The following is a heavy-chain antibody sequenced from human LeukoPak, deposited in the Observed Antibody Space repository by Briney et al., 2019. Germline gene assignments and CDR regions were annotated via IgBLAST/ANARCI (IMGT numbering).Heavy chain of an antibody. CDR3: ARGPTMVRVSYYFDY. V-gene: IGHV3-64*01. D-gene: IGHD3-10*01. CDR1: GFTFSSYA. CDR2: ISSNGGST. Sequence: GGSLRLSCAASGFTFSSYAMHWVRQAPGKGLEYVSAISSNGGSTYYANSVKGRFTISRDNSKNTLYLQMGSLGAEDMAVYYCARGPTMVRVSYYFDYWGQGTLVTVSS. J-gene: IGHJ4*02.